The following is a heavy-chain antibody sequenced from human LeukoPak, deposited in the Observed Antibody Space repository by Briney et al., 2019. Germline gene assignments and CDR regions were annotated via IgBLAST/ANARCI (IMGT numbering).Heavy chain of an antibody. V-gene: IGHV4-39*07. CDR2: IYYSGST. D-gene: IGHD1-7*01. CDR3: ARDDGRGTTDWFDP. J-gene: IGHJ5*02. Sequence: SETLSLTCTVSGGSISSSSYYWGWIRQPPGKGLEWIGSIYYSGSTYYNPSLKSRATISVDTSKNQFSLKLSSVTAADTAVYYCARDDGRGTTDWFDPWGQGTLVTVSS. CDR1: GGSISSSSYY.